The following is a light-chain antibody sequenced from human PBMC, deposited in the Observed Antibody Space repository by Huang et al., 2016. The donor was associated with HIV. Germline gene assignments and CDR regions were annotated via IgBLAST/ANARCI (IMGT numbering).Light chain of an antibody. CDR1: QGISSY. CDR2: AAS. V-gene: IGKV1-8*01. Sequence: AIRMTQSPSSLSASTGDRVTITCRASQGISSYLAWYQQQPGKAPKLLIYAASTLKNGVPSRFSGSGSGTDFTLTISCLQSEDFATYYCQQYYSYPPFFGPGTKVDIK. J-gene: IGKJ3*01. CDR3: QQYYSYPPF.